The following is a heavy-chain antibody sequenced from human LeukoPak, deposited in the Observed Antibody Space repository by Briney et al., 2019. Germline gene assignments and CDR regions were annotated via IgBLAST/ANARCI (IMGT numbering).Heavy chain of an antibody. J-gene: IGHJ4*02. CDR1: GFSLTPSGVA. D-gene: IGHD6-19*01. V-gene: IGHV2-5*02. CDR3: AYKAPTGWYQA. Sequence: ESGPTLVKPTKTLTLTCTFSGFSLTPSGVAVGWIRQPPGKALEWLTLIYWDDDKRHSPSLKSRLTVTKDTSKNQVVLTVTNMDPVDTATYYCAYKAPTGWYQAWGQGTLVTVSS. CDR2: IYWDDDK.